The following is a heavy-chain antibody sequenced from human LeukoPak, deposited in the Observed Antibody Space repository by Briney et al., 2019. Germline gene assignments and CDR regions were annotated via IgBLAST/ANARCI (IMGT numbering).Heavy chain of an antibody. Sequence: PGGSQRLSCAASGFTFSSYWMSWVRQAPGKALEWVGRIKSKTDGGTTDYAAPVKGRFTISRDDSKNTLYLQMNSLKNEDTAVYYCTTDLDTLGYSSSWYYFDYWGQGILVTVSS. V-gene: IGHV3-15*01. CDR3: TTDLDTLGYSSSWYYFDY. CDR1: GFTFSSYW. D-gene: IGHD6-13*01. CDR2: IKSKTDGGTT. J-gene: IGHJ4*02.